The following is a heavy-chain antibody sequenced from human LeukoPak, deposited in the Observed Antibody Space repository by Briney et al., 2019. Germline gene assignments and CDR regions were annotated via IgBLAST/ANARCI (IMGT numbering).Heavy chain of an antibody. V-gene: IGHV4-30-4*02. CDR3: ASHGYSSSWPAFDY. CDR1: GDSISGADYY. D-gene: IGHD6-13*01. Sequence: PSETLSLTCTVSGDSISGADYYWSWIRQPPGKGLEWIAYVYYSGSTYYNPSLKSRLTISVDTSKNQFSLKLSSVTAADTAVYYCASHGYSSSWPAFDYWGQGTLVTVSS. CDR2: VYYSGST. J-gene: IGHJ4*02.